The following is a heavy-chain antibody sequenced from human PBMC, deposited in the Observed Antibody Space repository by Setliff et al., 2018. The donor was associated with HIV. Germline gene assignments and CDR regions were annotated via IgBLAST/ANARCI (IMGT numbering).Heavy chain of an antibody. CDR3: ARELLRSWDGGCHYAFEM. D-gene: IGHD2-21*02. CDR2: IYCSGST. V-gene: IGHV4-59*12. CDR1: GGSISSYY. J-gene: IGHJ3*02. Sequence: SETLSLTCTVSGGSISSYYWSWIRQPPGKRLEWIGYIYCSGSTNYNPALKSRVTISVDTSKNQFSLKLSSVTAADTAVYYCARELLRSWDGGCHYAFEMWGQGTMVTVSS.